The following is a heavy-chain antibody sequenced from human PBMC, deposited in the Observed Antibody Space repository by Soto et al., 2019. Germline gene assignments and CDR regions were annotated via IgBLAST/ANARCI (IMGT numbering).Heavy chain of an antibody. CDR3: ATRRITMIVRRVDI. Sequence: PGESLKISCKGSGYNFSSYWIGWVRQMPGKGLEWMGRIDPSDSYTNYSPSFQGHVTISADKSISTAYLQWSSLKASDTAMYYCATRRITMIVRRVDIWGQGTMVTVSS. J-gene: IGHJ3*02. V-gene: IGHV5-10-1*01. CDR1: GYNFSSYW. D-gene: IGHD3-22*01. CDR2: IDPSDSYT.